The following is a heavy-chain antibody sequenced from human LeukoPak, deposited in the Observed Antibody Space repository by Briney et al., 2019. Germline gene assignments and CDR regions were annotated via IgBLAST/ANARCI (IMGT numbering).Heavy chain of an antibody. Sequence: PSXTLSLTCTVSGDSISSDTYYWTWIRQPAGKGLEWIGRIYISGNTNYNPSLKRRVTISVDTSKNQFSLNLNSVTAADTAVYYCAGTRRYCSGGSCYNWFDPWGQGTLVTVSS. J-gene: IGHJ5*02. CDR3: AGTRRYCSGGSCYNWFDP. V-gene: IGHV4-61*02. CDR2: IYISGNT. D-gene: IGHD2-15*01. CDR1: GDSISSDTYY.